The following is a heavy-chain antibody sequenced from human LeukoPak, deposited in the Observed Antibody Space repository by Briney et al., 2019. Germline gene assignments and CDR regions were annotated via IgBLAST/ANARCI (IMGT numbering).Heavy chain of an antibody. J-gene: IGHJ3*02. CDR3: ARGRVHSWSDAFDI. D-gene: IGHD1-1*01. CDR2: INSDSGGT. CDR1: GYTFTGYY. V-gene: IGHV1-2*02. Sequence: ASVKVSCKSSGYTFTGYYMHWVRQAPGQGLEWMGWINSDSGGTKYAQKFQGSVIMTRVTSISPAYMEVSRLKSDETAVYYCARGRVHSWSDAFDIWGQGTTVTVSP.